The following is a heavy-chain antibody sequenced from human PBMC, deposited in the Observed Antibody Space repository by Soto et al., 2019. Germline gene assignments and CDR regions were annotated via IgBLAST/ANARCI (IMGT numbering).Heavy chain of an antibody. CDR3: ARDQYNYALDV. Sequence: GGSLRLSCAASGFTIGGAWMSWARHAPGKGLEWVAKIRQDGNEMYYVDAVRGRFTISRDNAKNSLYLQMNSLRVEDTALYYCARDQYNYALDVLFQGTTVTVSS. J-gene: IGHJ6*02. CDR2: IRQDGNEM. CDR1: GFTIGGAW. V-gene: IGHV3-7*01. D-gene: IGHD1-1*01.